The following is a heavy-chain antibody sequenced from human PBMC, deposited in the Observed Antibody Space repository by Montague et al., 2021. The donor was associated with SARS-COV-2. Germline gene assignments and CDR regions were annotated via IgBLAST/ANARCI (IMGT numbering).Heavy chain of an antibody. CDR2: ISYDGSNK. J-gene: IGHJ5*02. CDR1: GFTFSSYA. D-gene: IGHD1-26*01. Sequence: SLRLSCPASGFTFSSYAMHWVRQAPGKGLEWVALISYDGSNKYYADSVKGRFTISRDNSKNTLYLQMNSLRAEDTAVYYCARDSGSSFDPWGQGTLVTVS. CDR3: ARDSGSSFDP. V-gene: IGHV3-30*04.